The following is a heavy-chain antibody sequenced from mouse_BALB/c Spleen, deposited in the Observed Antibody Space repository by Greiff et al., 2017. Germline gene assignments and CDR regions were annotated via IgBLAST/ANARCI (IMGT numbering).Heavy chain of an antibody. CDR1: GFSLTSYG. CDR2: IWAGGST. CDR3: ARAITTVVPYAMDY. V-gene: IGHV2-9*02. J-gene: IGHJ4*01. D-gene: IGHD1-1*01. Sequence: VKLLESGPGLVAPSQSLSITCTVSGFSLTSYGVHWVRQPPGKGLEWLGVIWAGGSTNYNSALMSRLSISKDNSKSQVFLKMNSLQTDDTAMYYCARAITTVVPYAMDYWGQGTSVTVSS.